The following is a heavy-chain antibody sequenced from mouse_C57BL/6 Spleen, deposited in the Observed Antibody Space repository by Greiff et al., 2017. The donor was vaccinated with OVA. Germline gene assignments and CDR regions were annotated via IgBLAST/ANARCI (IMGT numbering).Heavy chain of an antibody. D-gene: IGHD2-4*01. J-gene: IGHJ1*03. CDR3: ARRGFYYDYDGYFDV. Sequence: QVQLKEPGTELVKPGASVKLSCKASGYTFTSYWMHWVKQRPGQGLEWIGNINPSNGGTNYNEKFKSKATLTVDKSSSTAYMQLSSLTSEDSAVYYCARRGFYYDYDGYFDVWGTGTTVTVSS. V-gene: IGHV1-53*01. CDR2: INPSNGGT. CDR1: GYTFTSYW.